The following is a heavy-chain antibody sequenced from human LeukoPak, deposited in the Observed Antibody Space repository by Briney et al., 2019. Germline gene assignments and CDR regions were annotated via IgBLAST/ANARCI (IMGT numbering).Heavy chain of an antibody. CDR3: ASHPYDSSGYFSY. Sequence: GGSLRLSCAASGFTFSDYYMSWIRQAPGKGLEWVSYISSSGSTIYYADSVKGRFTISRDNAKNSLYLQMNSLRAEDTAVYYCASHPYDSSGYFSYWGQGTLVTVSS. CDR1: GFTFSDYY. CDR2: ISSSGSTI. J-gene: IGHJ4*02. D-gene: IGHD3-22*01. V-gene: IGHV3-11*04.